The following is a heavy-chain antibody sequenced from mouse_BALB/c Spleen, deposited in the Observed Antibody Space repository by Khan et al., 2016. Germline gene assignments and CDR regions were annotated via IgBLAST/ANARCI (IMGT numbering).Heavy chain of an antibody. Sequence: EVQLQESGPGLVKPSQSLSLTCSVTGYSITSGYYWNWIRQFPGNKLEWMGYISYDGSNNYNPYLKSRISITPETAKNHLFLKLNSVTTEDTATYYCARGGLGPRYFDVWGAGTTVTVSS. CDR2: ISYDGSN. CDR3: ARGGLGPRYFDV. CDR1: GYSITSGYY. V-gene: IGHV3-6*02. J-gene: IGHJ1*01. D-gene: IGHD4-1*01.